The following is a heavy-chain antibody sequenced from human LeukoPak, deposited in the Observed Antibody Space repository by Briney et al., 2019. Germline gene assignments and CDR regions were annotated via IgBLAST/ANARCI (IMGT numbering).Heavy chain of an antibody. CDR1: GGFNTHYY. V-gene: IGHV4-59*01. CDR2: FYHSGST. J-gene: IGHJ3*02. Sequence: SETPSLTCSVSGGFNTHYYWSWIRQPPGKGLEWIGYFYHSGSTNYNPSLKSRVTISVDTSKNHFSLKLSSVTAADTAVYYCARWGTHSAFDIWGQGTMVTVSS. D-gene: IGHD1/OR15-1a*01. CDR3: ARWGTHSAFDI.